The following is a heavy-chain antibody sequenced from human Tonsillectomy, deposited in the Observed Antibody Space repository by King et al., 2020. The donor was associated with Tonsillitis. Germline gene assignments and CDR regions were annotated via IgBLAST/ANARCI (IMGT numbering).Heavy chain of an antibody. V-gene: IGHV4-4*07. CDR2: LYTSGST. CDR1: GDSINTYY. Sequence: VQLQESGPGLVKPSETLSLTCTVSGDSINTYYWSWIRQPAGKGLEWIGRLYTSGSTNYNPSLKSRVTMSVDTSKNHFSLKLSSVTAADTAVYYCASDLGPGTPDLWGRGTLVTVSS. CDR3: ASDLGPGTPDL. J-gene: IGHJ2*01. D-gene: IGHD1-1*01.